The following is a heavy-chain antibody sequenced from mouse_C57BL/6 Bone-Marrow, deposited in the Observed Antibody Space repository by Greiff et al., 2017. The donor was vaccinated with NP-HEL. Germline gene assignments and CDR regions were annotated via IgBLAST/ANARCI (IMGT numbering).Heavy chain of an antibody. D-gene: IGHD2-5*01. V-gene: IGHV1-59*01. CDR3: ARSVYSKGCAY. J-gene: IGHJ3*01. CDR1: GYTFTSYW. CDR2: IDPSDSYT. Sequence: QVQLQQPGAELVRPGTSVKLSCKASGYTFTSYWMHWVKQRPGQGLEWIGVIDPSDSYTNYNQKFKGKATLTVDTSSSTAYMQLSSLTSEDSAVYYCARSVYSKGCAYWGQGTLVTVSA.